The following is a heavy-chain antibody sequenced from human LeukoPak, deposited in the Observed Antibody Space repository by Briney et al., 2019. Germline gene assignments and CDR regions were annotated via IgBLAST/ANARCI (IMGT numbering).Heavy chain of an antibody. CDR2: IYPGDSDT. CDR3: ARQWGRGSGSYLSY. CDR1: GYSFSSHW. J-gene: IGHJ4*02. D-gene: IGHD3-10*01. Sequence: GESLKNSCKGSGYSFSSHWIAWMRQMPGKGLEWMGVIYPGDSDTTYSPSFQGQVTISVDKFISTAYLQWGSLRASDTAMYYCARQWGRGSGSYLSYWGQGTVVTVSS. V-gene: IGHV5-51*01.